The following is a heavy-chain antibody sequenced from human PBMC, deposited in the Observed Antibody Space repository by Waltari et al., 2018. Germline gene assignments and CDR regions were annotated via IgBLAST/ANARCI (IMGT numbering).Heavy chain of an antibody. CDR2: IYAGGTT. CDR1: GFTGRANY. J-gene: IGHJ4*02. Sequence: EVQLVESGGALVQPGGSLRLSCAVPGFTGRANYVPWVRQVPGKGLEWLSVIYAGGTTFYADSVKDRFIVSRDNPKNTVYLQMNTLRPDDTAIYYCARADSSGWYGFDYWGQGTLVTVSS. D-gene: IGHD6-19*01. V-gene: IGHV3-66*01. CDR3: ARADSSGWYGFDY.